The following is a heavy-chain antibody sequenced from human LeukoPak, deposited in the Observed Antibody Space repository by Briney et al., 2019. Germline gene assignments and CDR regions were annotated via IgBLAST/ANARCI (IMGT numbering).Heavy chain of an antibody. CDR1: GDSVSSNSAA. D-gene: IGHD3-10*01. CDR2: TYYRSKWYN. J-gene: IGHJ4*02. V-gene: IGHV6-1*01. CDR3: ARDLYYYGSGSYYKPLDY. Sequence: SQTLSLTCAISGDSVSSNSAACNWIRQSPSRGLEWLGRTYYRSKWYNDYAVSVKSRITINPDTSKNQFSLQLNSVTPEDTAVYYCARDLYYYGSGSYYKPLDYWGQGTLDTVSS.